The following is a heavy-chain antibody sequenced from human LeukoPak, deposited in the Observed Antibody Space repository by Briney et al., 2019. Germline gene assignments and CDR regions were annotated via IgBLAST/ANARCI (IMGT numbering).Heavy chain of an antibody. CDR2: ISSNGGST. D-gene: IGHD2-21*02. J-gene: IGHJ3*02. CDR3: ARDPAYCGGDCYSEAVAFDI. Sequence: GGSLRLSCAASGFTFNSYAMHWVRQAPGKGLEYVSAISSNGGSTYYANSVKGRFTISRDNSKNTLYLQMGSLRAEDMAVYYCARDPAYCGGDCYSEAVAFDIWGQGTMVTVSS. CDR1: GFTFNSYA. V-gene: IGHV3-64*01.